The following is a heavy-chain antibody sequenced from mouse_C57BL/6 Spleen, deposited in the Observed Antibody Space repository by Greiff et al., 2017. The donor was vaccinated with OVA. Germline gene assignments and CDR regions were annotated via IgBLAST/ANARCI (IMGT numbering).Heavy chain of an antibody. CDR2: IYPGDGDT. V-gene: IGHV1-82*01. CDR3: ARSDSSGLDY. J-gene: IGHJ2*01. D-gene: IGHD3-2*02. Sequence: VQLQQSGPELVKPGASVKISCKASGYAFSSSWMNWVKQRPGKGLEWIGRIYPGDGDTNYNGKFKGKATLTADKSSSTAYMQLSSLTSEDSAVYFCARSDSSGLDYWGQGTTLTVSS. CDR1: GYAFSSSW.